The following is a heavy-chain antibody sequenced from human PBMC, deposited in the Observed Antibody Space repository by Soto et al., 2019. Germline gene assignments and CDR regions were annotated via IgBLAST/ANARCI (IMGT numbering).Heavy chain of an antibody. CDR1: GFTFDDYA. Sequence: SLRLSCAASGFTFDDYAMHWVRQAPGNGLEWVSGISWNSGSIGYADSVKGRFTISRDNAKNSLYLQMNSLRAEDTALYYCAKAPKGGFLEWFTYYYYAMDVSGHGTTVTVPS. J-gene: IGHJ6*02. D-gene: IGHD3-3*01. CDR2: ISWNSGSI. CDR3: AKAPKGGFLEWFTYYYYAMDV. V-gene: IGHV3-9*01.